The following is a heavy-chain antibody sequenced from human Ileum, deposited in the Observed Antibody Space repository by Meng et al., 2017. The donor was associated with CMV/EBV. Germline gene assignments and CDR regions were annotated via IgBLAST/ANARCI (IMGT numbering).Heavy chain of an antibody. V-gene: IGHV3-74*01. J-gene: IGHJ4*02. CDR3: ATAGNYRLDH. CDR2: INPDGGTI. CDR1: GFSFTDTW. D-gene: IGHD1-7*01. Sequence: LVDAGGGLVQPGGSLRLSCAASGFSFTDTWMHWVRQTPGKGLVWVSRINPDGGTINYADSVKGRFTISRDNAKNTLYLQMNNLRDEDTAVYYCATAGNYRLDHWGQGTLVTVSS.